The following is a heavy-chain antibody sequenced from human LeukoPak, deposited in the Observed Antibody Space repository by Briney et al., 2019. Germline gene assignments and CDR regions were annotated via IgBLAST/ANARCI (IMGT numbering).Heavy chain of an antibody. J-gene: IGHJ6*04. V-gene: IGHV4-59*01. D-gene: IGHD3-10*01. CDR1: GGSISSYY. Sequence: SETLSLTCTVSGGSISSYYWSWIRQPPGKGLEWIGYIYYSGSTNYNPSLKGRVTISVDTSKNQFSLKLSSVTAADTAVYYCASSITMVRGVIRYYGMDVWGKGTTVTVSS. CDR3: ASSITMVRGVIRYYGMDV. CDR2: IYYSGST.